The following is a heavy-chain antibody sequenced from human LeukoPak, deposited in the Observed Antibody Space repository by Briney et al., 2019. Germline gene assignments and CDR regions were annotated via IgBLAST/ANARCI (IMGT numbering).Heavy chain of an antibody. D-gene: IGHD1-26*01. J-gene: IGHJ4*02. CDR3: AREQIVGATVYY. V-gene: IGHV1-2*06. Sequence: GASVKVSCKASGYTFTSYDINWVRQAPGQGLEWMGRINPNSGGTNYAQKFQGRVTMTRDTSISTAYMELSRLRSDDTAVYYCAREQIVGATVYYWGQGTLVTVSS. CDR2: INPNSGGT. CDR1: GYTFTSYD.